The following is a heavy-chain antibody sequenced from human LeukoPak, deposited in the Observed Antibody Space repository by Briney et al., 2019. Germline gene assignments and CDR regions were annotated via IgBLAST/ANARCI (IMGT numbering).Heavy chain of an antibody. J-gene: IGHJ6*02. V-gene: IGHV3-33*08. CDR2: IWYDGSNK. CDR3: ARDREGYGMDV. Sequence: PGGSLRLSCAASGFTFSNYWMSWVRQAPGKGLEWVAVIWYDGSNKYYADSVKGRFTISRDNSKNTLYLQMNSLRAEDTAVYYCARDREGYGMDVWGQGTTVTVSS. CDR1: GFTFSNYW.